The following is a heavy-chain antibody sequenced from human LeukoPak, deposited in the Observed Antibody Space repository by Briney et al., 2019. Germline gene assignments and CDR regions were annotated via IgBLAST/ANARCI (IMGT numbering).Heavy chain of an antibody. Sequence: GGSLRLSRAASGFTFTSYWIGWVRQMPGKGLEWMGIIYPGDSDTRYSPSFQGQVTISADKSISTAYLQWSSLKASDTAMYYCARGGQRAYYDILTGSHFDYWGQGTLVTVSS. CDR1: GFTFTSYW. D-gene: IGHD3-9*01. CDR2: IYPGDSDT. J-gene: IGHJ4*02. V-gene: IGHV5-51*01. CDR3: ARGGQRAYYDILTGSHFDY.